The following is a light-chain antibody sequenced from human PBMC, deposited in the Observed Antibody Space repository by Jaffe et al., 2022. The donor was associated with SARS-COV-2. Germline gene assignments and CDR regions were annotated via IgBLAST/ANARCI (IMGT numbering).Light chain of an antibody. CDR2: GAS. J-gene: IGKJ5*01. CDR3: QQYNDWPIT. Sequence: EIVMTQSPATLSVSPGERVTLSCRASQTVGSNLAWYQQRPGQPPRLLIYGASSRATGIPARFSGSGSGTEFTLTISSPQSEDFAVYYCQQYNDWPITFGQGTRLEN. CDR1: QTVGSN. V-gene: IGKV3-15*01.